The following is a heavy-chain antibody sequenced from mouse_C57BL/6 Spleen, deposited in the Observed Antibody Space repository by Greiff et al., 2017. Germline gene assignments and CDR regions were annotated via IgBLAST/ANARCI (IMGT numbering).Heavy chain of an antibody. CDR2: IYPRSGNT. CDR3: ARVGGGSSYGLYYFDY. Sequence: QVQLQQSGAELARPGASVKLSCKASGYTFTSYGISWVKQRTGQGLEWIGEIYPRSGNTYYNEKFKGKATLTADKSSSTAYMELRSLTSEDSAVYFCARVGGGSSYGLYYFDYWGQGTTLTVSS. V-gene: IGHV1-81*01. CDR1: GYTFTSYG. J-gene: IGHJ2*01. D-gene: IGHD1-1*01.